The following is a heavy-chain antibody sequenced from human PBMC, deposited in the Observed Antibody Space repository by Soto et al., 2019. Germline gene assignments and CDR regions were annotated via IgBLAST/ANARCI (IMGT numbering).Heavy chain of an antibody. CDR1: GGSISSSSYY. J-gene: IGHJ4*02. CDR2: IYYSGST. D-gene: IGHD1-20*01. Sequence: PSETLSLTCTVSGGSISSSSYYWGWIRQPPGKGLEWIGSIYYSGSTYYNPSLKSRVTISVDTSKNQFSLKLSSVTAADTAVYYCARTLTGTTFDYWGQGTLVTVSS. V-gene: IGHV4-39*01. CDR3: ARTLTGTTFDY.